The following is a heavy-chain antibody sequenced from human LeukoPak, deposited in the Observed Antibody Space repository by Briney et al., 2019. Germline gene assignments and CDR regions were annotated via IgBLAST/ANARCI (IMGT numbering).Heavy chain of an antibody. J-gene: IGHJ5*01. CDR3: AKDRGRSGYETNWFDS. V-gene: IGHV1-46*01. Sequence: ASVKVPCKASGYTFTSYYMHWVRQAPGQGLEWMGIINPSGGSTSYAQKFQGRVTMTRDTSTSTVYMELSSLRSEDTVVYYCAKDRGRSGYETNWFDSWGQGTRVTVSS. D-gene: IGHD5-12*01. CDR1: GYTFTSYY. CDR2: INPSGGST.